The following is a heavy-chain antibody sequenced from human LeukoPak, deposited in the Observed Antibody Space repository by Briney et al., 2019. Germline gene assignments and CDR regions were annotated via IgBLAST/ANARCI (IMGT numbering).Heavy chain of an antibody. D-gene: IGHD7-27*01. J-gene: IGHJ6*02. V-gene: IGHV4-39*01. CDR2: IYYSGST. Sequence: NPLETLSLTCTVSGGSISSSSYYWGWIRQPPGKGLEWIGSIYYSGSTYYNPSLKSRVTISVDTSKNQFSLKLSSVTAADTAVYYCARHWAYYYGMDVWGQGTTVTVSS. CDR3: ARHWAYYYGMDV. CDR1: GGSISSSSYY.